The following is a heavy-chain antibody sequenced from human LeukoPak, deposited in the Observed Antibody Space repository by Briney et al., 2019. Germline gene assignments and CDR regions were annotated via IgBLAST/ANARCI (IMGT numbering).Heavy chain of an antibody. J-gene: IGHJ6*02. D-gene: IGHD3-10*01. CDR3: AGVVRITMVRGVTPHYYGMDV. CDR2: ISSSGSTI. V-gene: IGHV3-48*03. Sequence: GSLRLSCAASGFTFSSYEMNWVRQAPGKGLEWVSYISSSGSTIYYADSVKGRFTISRDNAKNSLYLQMNSLRAEDTAVYYCAGVVRITMVRGVTPHYYGMDVWGQGTTVTVSS. CDR1: GFTFSSYE.